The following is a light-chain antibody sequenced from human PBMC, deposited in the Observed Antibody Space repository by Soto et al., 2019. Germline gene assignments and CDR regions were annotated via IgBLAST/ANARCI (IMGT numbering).Light chain of an antibody. CDR1: SSDVGSYNL. J-gene: IGLJ2*01. V-gene: IGLV2-23*01. Sequence: QSALTQPASVSGSPGQSITISCTGTSSDVGSYNLVSWYQQYPGKAPKLIIYEGSKRPSGVSNRFSGSQSGNTASLRLSGPQAEDEADYYCCSYAGSSTHVVFGGGTKLTV. CDR2: EGS. CDR3: CSYAGSSTHVV.